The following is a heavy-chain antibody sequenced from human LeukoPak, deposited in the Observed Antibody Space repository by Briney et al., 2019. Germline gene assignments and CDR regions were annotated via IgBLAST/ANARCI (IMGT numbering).Heavy chain of an antibody. CDR2: VSSSGTYM. J-gene: IGHJ5*01. V-gene: IGHV3-21*01. CDR3: ARRFDS. CDR1: GFXFSTYN. Sequence: GGSLRLSCVASGFXFSTYNINWVRQAPGKGLEWVSSVSSSGTYMYYAASVKGRFTISRDNANNSLYLQMNNLRAEDTAVYYCARRFDSWGQGTLVTVSS.